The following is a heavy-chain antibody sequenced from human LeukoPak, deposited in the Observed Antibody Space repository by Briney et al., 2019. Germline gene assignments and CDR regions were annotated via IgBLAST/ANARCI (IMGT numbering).Heavy chain of an antibody. CDR1: GFTFSSYG. CDR2: ISYDGSNK. D-gene: IGHD3-16*01. CDR3: AKVLYVGRGSRIDY. Sequence: PGGSLRLSCAASGFTFSSYGMHWVRQAPGKGLEWVAVISYDGSNKYYADSVKGRFTISRDNSKNTLNLQMNSLRAEDTAVYYCAKVLYVGRGSRIDYWGQGTLVTVSS. J-gene: IGHJ4*02. V-gene: IGHV3-30*18.